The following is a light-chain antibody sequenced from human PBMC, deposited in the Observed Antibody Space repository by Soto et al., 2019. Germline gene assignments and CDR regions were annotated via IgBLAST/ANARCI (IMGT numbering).Light chain of an antibody. CDR2: AAS. CDR3: QQSGSAPFT. J-gene: IGKJ3*01. CDR1: QTVSSSF. Sequence: EIVLTQSPGTLSLSPGERATLSCRASQTVSSSFLAWYQQKPGQAPRLLIYAASSRATAIPDRFNGSGSGTDFALTISRREPEDFAVYYCQQSGSAPFTFGPGTKVEIK. V-gene: IGKV3-20*01.